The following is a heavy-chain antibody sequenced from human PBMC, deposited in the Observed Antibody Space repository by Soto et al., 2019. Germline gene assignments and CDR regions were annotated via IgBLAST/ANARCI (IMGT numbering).Heavy chain of an antibody. D-gene: IGHD6-13*01. J-gene: IGHJ4*02. V-gene: IGHV3-30*18. CDR3: AKEQPGYSSSWYSGGDY. CDR1: GFTFSSYG. Sequence: GGSLRLSCAASGFTFSSYGMHWVRQAPGKGLEWVAVISYDGSNKYYADSVKGRFTISRDNSKNTLYLQMNSLRAEDTAVYYCAKEQPGYSSSWYSGGDYWGQGTLVTVSS. CDR2: ISYDGSNK.